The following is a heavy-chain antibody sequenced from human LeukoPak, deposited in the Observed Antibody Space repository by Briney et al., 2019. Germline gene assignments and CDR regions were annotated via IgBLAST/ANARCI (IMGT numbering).Heavy chain of an antibody. V-gene: IGHV3-23*01. CDR1: GFTFSSYA. Sequence: PGGSLRLSCAASGFTFSSYAMSWVRQAPAKGLEWISAIRGSGGSTYYADYVKGRFTISRDNSKNTLYLQMNSLRAEDTAVYYCAKLVPSDDFWSGYLGWFDPWGQGALVTVSS. J-gene: IGHJ5*02. CDR2: IRGSGGST. D-gene: IGHD3-3*01. CDR3: AKLVPSDDFWSGYLGWFDP.